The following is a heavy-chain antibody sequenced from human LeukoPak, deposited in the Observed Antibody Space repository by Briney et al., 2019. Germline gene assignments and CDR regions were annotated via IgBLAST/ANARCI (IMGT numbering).Heavy chain of an antibody. Sequence: ASVKVSYKASGYTFPTYGIRWVRQAPGQGLKWMGWISAYNGNTNYAQKLQGRVTMTTDTSTSTAYMELRSLRSDDTAVYYCARDYYGDYVSYDYWGQGTLVTVSS. J-gene: IGHJ4*02. CDR1: GYTFPTYG. CDR3: ARDYYGDYVSYDY. D-gene: IGHD4-17*01. V-gene: IGHV1-18*01. CDR2: ISAYNGNT.